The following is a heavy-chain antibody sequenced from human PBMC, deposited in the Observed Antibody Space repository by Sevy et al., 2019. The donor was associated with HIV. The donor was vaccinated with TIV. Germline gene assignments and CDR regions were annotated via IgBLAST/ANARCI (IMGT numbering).Heavy chain of an antibody. Sequence: GGSLRLSCAASGFTFSSYSMNWVRQAPGKGLEWVSYISSSRSTVYYAYAVKGRFTISRDNAKNSLYLEMNSLRDEDTAVYYCARDGGRDGYNTDAFDIWGQGTMVTVSS. V-gene: IGHV3-48*02. CDR1: GFTFSSYS. J-gene: IGHJ3*02. CDR3: ARDGGRDGYNTDAFDI. D-gene: IGHD5-12*01. CDR2: ISSSRSTV.